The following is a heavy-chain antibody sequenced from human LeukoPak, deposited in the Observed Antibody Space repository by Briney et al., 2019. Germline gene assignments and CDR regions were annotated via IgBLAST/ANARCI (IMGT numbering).Heavy chain of an antibody. CDR2: MFHSGST. J-gene: IGHJ6*03. CDR3: VRDAAHYMDV. D-gene: IGHD6-6*01. CDR1: GYSMKSGYY. V-gene: IGHV4-38-2*02. Sequence: PSETLSLTCTVSGYSMKSGYYWGWIRQSPGKGLEWMGSMFHSGSTYDNASLKSRVSISVDTSSNQFSLKLTSVTAADTAVYYCVRDAAHYMDVWGKGITVTVS.